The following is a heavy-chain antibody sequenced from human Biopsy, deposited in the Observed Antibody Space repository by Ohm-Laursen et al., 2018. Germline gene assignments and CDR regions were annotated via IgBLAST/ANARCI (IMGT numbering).Heavy chain of an antibody. CDR3: ARGLSSGWYGYFDV. V-gene: IGHV3-33*04. CDR1: GFTFGHYA. J-gene: IGHJ2*01. Sequence: SLRLSCAASGFTFGHYAMHWVRQAPGKGLEWISLIWYDGSNEDYADSVKGRFTISRGNSKNTLYLQINTLTLEDTAFYYCARGLSSGWYGYFDVWGRGTLVTVSS. CDR2: IWYDGSNE. D-gene: IGHD6-19*01.